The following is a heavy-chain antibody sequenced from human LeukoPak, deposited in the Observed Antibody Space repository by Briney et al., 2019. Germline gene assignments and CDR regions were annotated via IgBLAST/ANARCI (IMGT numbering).Heavy chain of an antibody. J-gene: IGHJ4*02. Sequence: PGGSLRLFCAASRFTFSDYYMSWIRQAPGKGLEWVSCISSSSSYTNYADSVKGRFTISRDNAKNSLYLQMDSLRAEDTAVYYCARGGGSGTFDYWGQGTLVTVSS. CDR2: ISSSSSYT. CDR1: RFTFSDYY. D-gene: IGHD3-10*01. V-gene: IGHV3-11*06. CDR3: ARGGGSGTFDY.